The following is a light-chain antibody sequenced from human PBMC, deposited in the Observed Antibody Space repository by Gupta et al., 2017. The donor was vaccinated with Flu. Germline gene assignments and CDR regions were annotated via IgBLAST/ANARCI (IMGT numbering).Light chain of an antibody. V-gene: IGLV8-61*01. J-gene: IGLJ3*02. CDR2: DTN. CDR3: FLDLGGGIWV. Sequence: FTQEPSFSVSPGGTVTLTCGLSSGPVSTNHHPNWYQQTPGRTPRTLIYDTNTPLPGVPDRFSGSILGNKAALTITGAQAEDESTYYCFLDLGGGIWVFGGGTKLTVL. CDR1: SGPVSTNHH.